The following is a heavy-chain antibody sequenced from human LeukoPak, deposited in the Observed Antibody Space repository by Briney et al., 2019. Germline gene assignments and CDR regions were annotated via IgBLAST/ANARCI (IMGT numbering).Heavy chain of an antibody. CDR2: IGTGGDT. V-gene: IGHV3-13*01. D-gene: IGHD5/OR15-5a*01. CDR3: ARDPTQYLRYGHFDY. CDR1: GFTFSSCD. J-gene: IGHJ4*02. Sequence: GGSLRLSCAASGFTFSSCDMYWVRHSTGKGLEWVSSIGTGGDTYYSDSVKGRFTISRENAKDSLYLQMNSLSDEDTAVYYCARDPTQYLRYGHFDYWAREPWSPSPQ.